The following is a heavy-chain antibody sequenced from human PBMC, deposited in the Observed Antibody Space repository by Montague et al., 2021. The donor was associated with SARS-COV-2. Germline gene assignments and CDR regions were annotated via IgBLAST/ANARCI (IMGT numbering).Heavy chain of an antibody. CDR3: ARVVVEVSFVSEPFDC. V-gene: IGHV4-30-4*08. CDR1: GGSISSGNYY. CDR2: IYHSGSA. D-gene: IGHD2-2*01. Sequence: TLSLTCTVSGGSISSGNYYWSWVRQPPGKGLEWIGYIYHSGSAYYNPSLKSRVTISVDTSKNQLSLTLRSVAAADTAVYYCARVVVEVSFVSEPFDCWGQGTLVTVSS. J-gene: IGHJ4*02.